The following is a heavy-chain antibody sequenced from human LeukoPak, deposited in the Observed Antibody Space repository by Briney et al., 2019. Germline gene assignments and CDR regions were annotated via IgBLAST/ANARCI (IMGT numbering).Heavy chain of an antibody. CDR3: ARGRGLYSYGYYGY. V-gene: IGHV1-24*01. Sequence: ASVKVSCKVSGYTLTELSMHWVRQAPGKGLEWMGGFDPEDGETIYAQKFQGRVTMTRDTSTSTVYMELSSLRSEDTAVYYCARGRGLYSYGYYGYWGQGTLVTVSS. D-gene: IGHD5-18*01. CDR1: GYTLTELS. J-gene: IGHJ4*02. CDR2: FDPEDGET.